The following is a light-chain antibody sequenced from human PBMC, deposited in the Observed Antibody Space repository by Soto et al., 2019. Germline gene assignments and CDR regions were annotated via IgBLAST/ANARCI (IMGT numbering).Light chain of an antibody. Sequence: QPVLTQPASVSGSPGQSITISCTGTSSDVGAYNYVSWYQQHPGKAPKLMIYDVSNRPSGVSNRFSGSKSGNTASLTISGLQAEDEADYYCSSYTSRITWVFGGGTKLTVL. J-gene: IGLJ3*02. CDR2: DVS. CDR1: SSDVGAYNY. CDR3: SSYTSRITWV. V-gene: IGLV2-14*01.